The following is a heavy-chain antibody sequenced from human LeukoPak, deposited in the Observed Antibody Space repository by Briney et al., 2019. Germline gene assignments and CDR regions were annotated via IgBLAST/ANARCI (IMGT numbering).Heavy chain of an antibody. CDR3: SREGDYGDYGRLWYFDL. V-gene: IGHV1-2*02. J-gene: IGHJ2*01. D-gene: IGHD4-17*01. Sequence: ASVRVSCETSVDTFSVYFVQGVRQARGQGLESMICINPNSGGTNYAQKFQGRVTMTRDTSISTGYMELARLRSDDTAMYYCSREGDYGDYGRLWYFDLWGRGTLVIVSA. CDR2: INPNSGGT. CDR1: VDTFSVYF.